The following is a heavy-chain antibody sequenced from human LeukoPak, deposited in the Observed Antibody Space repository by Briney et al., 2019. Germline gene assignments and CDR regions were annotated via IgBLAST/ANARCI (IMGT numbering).Heavy chain of an antibody. CDR3: AAGGIYSLLDY. CDR2: LDPEDGET. Sequence: ASVKVSCKVSGHTLTDLSTHWVRQTPGGGLEWMGGLDPEDGETIYAQKFQGRVTMTEDTSTDTAYMELSSLRSEDTAVYYCAAGGIYSLLDYWGQGTLVTVSS. V-gene: IGHV1-24*01. J-gene: IGHJ4*02. D-gene: IGHD1-26*01. CDR1: GHTLTDLS.